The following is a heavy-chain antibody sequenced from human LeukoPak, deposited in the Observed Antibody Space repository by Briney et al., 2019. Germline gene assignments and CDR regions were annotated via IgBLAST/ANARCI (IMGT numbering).Heavy chain of an antibody. V-gene: IGHV4-39*01. CDR1: GFAFNTYTMN. D-gene: IGHD3-10*01. CDR2: IYYSGST. CDR3: ARHYGP. Sequence: PGGSLRLSCEASGFAFNTYTMNWVRQAPGKGLEWIGSIYYSGSTYYNPSLKSRVTISVDTSKNQFSLKLNSVTATDTAVYYCARHYGPWGQGTLVTVSS. J-gene: IGHJ4*02.